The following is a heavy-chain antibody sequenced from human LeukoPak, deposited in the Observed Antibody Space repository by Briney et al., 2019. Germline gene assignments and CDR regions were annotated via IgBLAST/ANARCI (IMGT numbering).Heavy chain of an antibody. CDR3: ARRMAYYYGSEAFDI. V-gene: IGHV4-34*01. Sequence: SETLSLTCGVYGGSFSGYFWSWIRQPPGKGLEWIGEINHSGSTDYNPSLKSRVTISVDTSKNQFSLKLSSVTAADTAVYYCARRMAYYYGSEAFDIWGQGTMVTVSS. D-gene: IGHD3-10*01. CDR1: GGSFSGYF. CDR2: INHSGST. J-gene: IGHJ3*02.